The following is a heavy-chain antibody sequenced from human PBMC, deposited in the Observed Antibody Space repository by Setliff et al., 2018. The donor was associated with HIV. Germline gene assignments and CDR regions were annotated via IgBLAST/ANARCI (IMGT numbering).Heavy chain of an antibody. CDR2: VDYSRNT. CDR1: GASISSYY. D-gene: IGHD6-13*01. CDR3: ARGSPSSSWYGEYAY. J-gene: IGHJ4*02. Sequence: SETLSLTCSVSGASISSYYWSWIRQPPGKGLACIGYVDYSRNTNYNPSLKSRVTISVDTSKNQFSLKLSSVTAADTAIYYCARGSPSSSWYGEYAYWGQGTLVTVSS. V-gene: IGHV4-59*12.